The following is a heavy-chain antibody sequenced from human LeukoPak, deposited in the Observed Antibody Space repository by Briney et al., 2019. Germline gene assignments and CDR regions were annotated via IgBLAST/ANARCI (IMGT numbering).Heavy chain of an antibody. Sequence: SVKVSCKASGGTFSSYAISWVRQAPGQGLEWMGRIIPILGIANYAQKFQGRVTMTTDTSTSTVYMEMRNLRSDDTAVYFCARGGHYDFWSGPPDYWGQGTQVTVSS. J-gene: IGHJ4*02. CDR2: IIPILGIA. D-gene: IGHD3-3*01. V-gene: IGHV1-69*04. CDR1: GGTFSSYA. CDR3: ARGGHYDFWSGPPDY.